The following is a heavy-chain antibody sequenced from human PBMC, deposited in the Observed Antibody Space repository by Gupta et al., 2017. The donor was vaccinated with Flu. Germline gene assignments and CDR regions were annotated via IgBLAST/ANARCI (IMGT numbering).Heavy chain of an antibody. CDR1: EFPSNTYY. CDR3: ARHFSDRDAFDI. D-gene: IGHD3-22*01. V-gene: IGHV3-21*01. Sequence: VQLVESGGGLVQPGGSLSLRCAASEFPSNTYYMPCVRQAPGTDRERVASVSSSSSYIYDADSVKGRCTISRDNAENSLFLQMNSLGAEDAAVYYCARHFSDRDAFDIWGQGTMVTV. CDR2: VSSSSSYI. J-gene: IGHJ3*02.